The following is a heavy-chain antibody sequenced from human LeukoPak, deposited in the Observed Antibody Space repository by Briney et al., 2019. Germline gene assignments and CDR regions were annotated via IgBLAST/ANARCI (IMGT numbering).Heavy chain of an antibody. D-gene: IGHD2-2*01. V-gene: IGHV4-59*12. CDR2: IYHSGST. CDR3: ARGGSSTSWPFDY. CDR1: GASINNYY. J-gene: IGHJ4*02. Sequence: PSETLSLTCTVSGASINNYYWSWIRQPPGKGLEWIGYIYHSGSTYYNPSLKSRVTISVDRSKNQLSLKLSSVTAADTAVYYCARGGSSTSWPFDYWGQGTLVTVSS.